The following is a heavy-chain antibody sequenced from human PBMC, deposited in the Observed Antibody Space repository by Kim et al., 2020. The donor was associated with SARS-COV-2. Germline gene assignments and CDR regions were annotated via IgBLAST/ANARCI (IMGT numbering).Heavy chain of an antibody. CDR3: ARQGRYCTSTTCSGSGEYFHY. D-gene: IGHD2-2*01. CDR1: GGSISSNNYA. J-gene: IGHJ1*01. CDR2: IYYSGST. Sequence: SETLSLTCTVSGGSISSNNYAWGWIRQPPGKGLEWISTIYYSGSTYYNSSLRSRVTISVDTSTSQLSLRLTSVTAADTAVYYCARQGRYCTSTTCSGSGEYFHYWGQGTLVTVSS. V-gene: IGHV4-39*01.